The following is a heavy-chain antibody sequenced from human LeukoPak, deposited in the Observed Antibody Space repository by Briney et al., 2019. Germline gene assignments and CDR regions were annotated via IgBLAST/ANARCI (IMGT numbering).Heavy chain of an antibody. CDR3: ARSFLSIAAAATDY. CDR2: ISSSSSYI. CDR1: GFTFSSYS. D-gene: IGHD6-13*01. Sequence: PGGSLRLSCAASGFTFSSYSMNWVRQAPGKGLEWVPSISSSSSYIYYADSVKGRFTISRDNAKNSLYLQMNGLRAEDTAVYYCARSFLSIAAAATDYWGQGTLVTVSS. V-gene: IGHV3-21*01. J-gene: IGHJ4*02.